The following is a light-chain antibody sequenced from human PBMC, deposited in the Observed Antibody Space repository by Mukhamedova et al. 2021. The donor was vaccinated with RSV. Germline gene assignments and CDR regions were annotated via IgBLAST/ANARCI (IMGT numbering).Light chain of an antibody. V-gene: IGLV2-23*01. CDR3: CSYAGNSGGVV. Sequence: VGTYNLVSWYQQHPGKAPKLMIYEGSKRPSGVSNRFSGSKSGNTASLTISGLQAEDEADYYCCSYAGNSGGVVFGGGTNLTVL. CDR2: EGS. J-gene: IGLJ2*01. CDR1: VGTYNL.